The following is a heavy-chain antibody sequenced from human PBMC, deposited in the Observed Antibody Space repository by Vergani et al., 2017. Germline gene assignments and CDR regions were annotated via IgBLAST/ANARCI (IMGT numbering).Heavy chain of an antibody. Sequence: QVQLQQWGAGLLKPSETLSLTCTVSGGSISSYYWSWIRQPPGKGLEWIGYIYYSGSTNYNPSLKSRVTISVETSKNQFSLKLSSVTAADTAVYYCARGVRYGYNSANDAFDIWGQGTMVTVSS. J-gene: IGHJ3*02. CDR2: IYYSGST. D-gene: IGHD5-24*01. CDR1: GGSISSYY. CDR3: ARGVRYGYNSANDAFDI. V-gene: IGHV4-59*01.